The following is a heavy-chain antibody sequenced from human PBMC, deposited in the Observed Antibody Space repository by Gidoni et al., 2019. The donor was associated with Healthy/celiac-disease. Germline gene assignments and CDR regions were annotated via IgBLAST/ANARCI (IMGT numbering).Heavy chain of an antibody. CDR1: VVSISSGDYY. Sequence: QVQLQESGPGLVQPSQTLSLTCTVSVVSISSGDYYWSWIRQPPGKGLEWIGYIHYSGSTYYNPSLKSRVTISVDTSKNQFSLKLSSVTAADTAVYYCARSYTYCSSTSCFALDYWGQGTLVTVSS. D-gene: IGHD2-2*01. CDR3: ARSYTYCSSTSCFALDY. CDR2: IHYSGST. V-gene: IGHV4-30-4*01. J-gene: IGHJ4*02.